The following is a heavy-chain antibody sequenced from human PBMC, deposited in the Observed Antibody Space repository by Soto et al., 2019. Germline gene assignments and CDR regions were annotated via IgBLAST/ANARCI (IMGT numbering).Heavy chain of an antibody. CDR2: ISSSSSTI. CDR3: ARVTPARGYTHGHVH. CDR1: GFTFSSYI. J-gene: IGHJ4*02. Sequence: PGGSLRLSCAASGFTFSSYIMNWVRQAPGKGLEWVSYISSSSSTIYYADSVKGRFTISRDNAKNSLFLQMNSLRAEDTAVYYCARVTPARGYTHGHVHWGQGTLVTVSS. D-gene: IGHD5-18*01. V-gene: IGHV3-48*01.